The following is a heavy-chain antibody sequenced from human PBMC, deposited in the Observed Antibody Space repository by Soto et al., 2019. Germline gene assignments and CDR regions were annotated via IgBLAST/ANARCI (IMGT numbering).Heavy chain of an antibody. CDR1: GYTFTGYY. Sequence: ASVKVSCKASGYTFTGYYMHWVRQAPGQGLEWMGWINPNSGGTNYAQKFQGWVTMTRDTSISTAYMELSRLRSDDTAVYYCARELSVSSGWYGYFQHWGQGTLVTVSS. V-gene: IGHV1-2*04. CDR2: INPNSGGT. CDR3: ARELSVSSGWYGYFQH. J-gene: IGHJ1*01. D-gene: IGHD6-19*01.